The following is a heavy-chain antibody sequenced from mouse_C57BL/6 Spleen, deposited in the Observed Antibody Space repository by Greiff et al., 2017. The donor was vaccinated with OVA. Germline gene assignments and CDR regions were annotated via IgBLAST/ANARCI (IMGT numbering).Heavy chain of an antibody. CDR2: ISGGGGNT. CDR1: GFTFSSYT. Sequence: EVKLVESGGGLVKPGGSLKLSCAASGFTFSSYTMSWVRQTPEKRLEWVATISGGGGNTYYPDSVKGRFTISRDNAKNTLYLQMSSLTSEDAALYYCARHKKGDYFDDWGKGTTLTVSS. CDR3: ARHKKGDYFDD. V-gene: IGHV5-9*01. J-gene: IGHJ1*03.